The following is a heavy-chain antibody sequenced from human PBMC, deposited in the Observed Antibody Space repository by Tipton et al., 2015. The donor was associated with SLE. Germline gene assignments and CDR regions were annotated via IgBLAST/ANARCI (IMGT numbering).Heavy chain of an antibody. V-gene: IGHV4-39*02. CDR2: IYNSGNT. CDR3: ARSSSVRTLLWPTFAY. D-gene: IGHD2/OR15-2a*01. Sequence: GLVKPSETLSLTCTVFGASISSTSYYWGWIRQAPGKGLEWIGSIYNSGNTYYNPSLKSRVTISADTSKNHLSLKLTSVTAADTAVYFCARSSSVRTLLWPTFAYWGQGTLVTVSS. CDR1: GASISSTSYY. J-gene: IGHJ4*02.